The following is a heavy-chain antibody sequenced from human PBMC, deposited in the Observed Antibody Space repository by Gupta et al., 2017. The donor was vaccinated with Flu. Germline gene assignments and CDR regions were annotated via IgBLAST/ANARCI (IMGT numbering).Heavy chain of an antibody. V-gene: IGHV3-23*01. CDR2: ISGSGGST. CDR3: AKDRWGYCTTTTCYFDAFDI. D-gene: IGHD2-2*01. J-gene: IGHJ3*02. Sequence: WVRQAPGKGLEWVSVISGSGGSTYSADSVKGRFTISRDNSKNTLYLQRNSLRAEDTAVYYCAKDRWGYCTTTTCYFDAFDIWGQGTMVTVSS.